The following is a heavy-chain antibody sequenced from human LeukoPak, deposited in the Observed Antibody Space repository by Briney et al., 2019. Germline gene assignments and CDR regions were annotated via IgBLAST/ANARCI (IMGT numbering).Heavy chain of an antibody. V-gene: IGHV1-2*02. J-gene: IGHJ4*02. Sequence: ASVKVSCKASGYTFTSYGISWVRQAPGQGLEWMGWINPNSGGTNYAQKFQGRVTMTRDTSISTAYMELSRLRSDDTAVYYCARDWGMATIEDYFDYWGQGTLVTVSS. D-gene: IGHD5-24*01. CDR3: ARDWGMATIEDYFDY. CDR2: INPNSGGT. CDR1: GYTFTSYG.